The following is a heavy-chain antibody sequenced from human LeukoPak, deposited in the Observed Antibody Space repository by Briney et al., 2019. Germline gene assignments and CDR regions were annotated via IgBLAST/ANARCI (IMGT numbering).Heavy chain of an antibody. CDR3: ARLRSIVVVPAAIRRAGYYFDY. D-gene: IGHD2-2*02. CDR1: GGSFSGFY. J-gene: IGHJ4*02. V-gene: IGHV4-34*01. CDR2: INHSGGT. Sequence: SETLSLTCAVYGGSFSGFYWSWIRQPPGKGLEWIGEINHSGGTNYNPSLKSRVTISVDTSKNQFSLKLSSVTAADTAVYYCARLRSIVVVPAAIRRAGYYFDYWGQGTLVTVSS.